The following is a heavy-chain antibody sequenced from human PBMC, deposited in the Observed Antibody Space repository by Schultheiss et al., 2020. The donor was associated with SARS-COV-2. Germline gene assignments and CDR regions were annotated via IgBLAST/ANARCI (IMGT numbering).Heavy chain of an antibody. CDR3: ARGRYYTYYYYGMDV. J-gene: IGHJ6*02. D-gene: IGHD2-2*02. V-gene: IGHV4-59*12. Sequence: SETLSLTCTVSGGSISSYYWGWIRQPPGKGLEWIGYIYYSGSTNYNPSLKSRVTISVDTSKNQFSLKVSSVTAADTAVYYCARGRYYTYYYYGMDVWGQGTTVTVSS. CDR2: IYYSGST. CDR1: GGSISSYY.